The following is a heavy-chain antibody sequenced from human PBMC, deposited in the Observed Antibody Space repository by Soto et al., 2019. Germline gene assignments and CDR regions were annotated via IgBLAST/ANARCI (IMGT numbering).Heavy chain of an antibody. Sequence: QVQLVQSGAEVKKPGASVKVSCKASGYTFTSYYMHWVRQAPGQGLEWMGIINPSGGSTSYAQKFQGRVTMTRDTSTSTVYMELSSLRSEDTAVYYCASQIAARLRYYGMDVWDQGTTVTVSS. V-gene: IGHV1-46*01. J-gene: IGHJ6*02. D-gene: IGHD6-6*01. CDR2: INPSGGST. CDR3: ASQIAARLRYYGMDV. CDR1: GYTFTSYY.